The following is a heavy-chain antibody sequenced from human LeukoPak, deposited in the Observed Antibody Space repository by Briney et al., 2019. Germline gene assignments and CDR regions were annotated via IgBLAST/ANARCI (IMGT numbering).Heavy chain of an antibody. Sequence: ASVKVSCTASGYTFTGYYMHWVRQAPGQGPEWMGWINPNSGGTNYVQKFQGRVTMTRDTSISTAYMELSRLRSDDTAVYFCARGIYYDILTGLDYFDFWGQGTLVTVSS. V-gene: IGHV1-2*02. CDR1: GYTFTGYY. CDR2: INPNSGGT. D-gene: IGHD3-9*01. J-gene: IGHJ4*02. CDR3: ARGIYYDILTGLDYFDF.